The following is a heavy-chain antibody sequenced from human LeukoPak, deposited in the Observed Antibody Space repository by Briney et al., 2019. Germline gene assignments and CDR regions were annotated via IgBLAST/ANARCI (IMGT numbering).Heavy chain of an antibody. V-gene: IGHV3-9*01. CDR2: ISWNSGSI. CDR3: AKDSYYYDSSGYYGQDAFDI. J-gene: IGHJ3*02. CDR1: GFTFDDYA. Sequence: GGSLRLSCAASGFTFDDYAMHWVRQAPGKGLEWVSGISWNSGSIGYADSVKGRFTISRDNAKNSLYLQMNSLRAEDTALYYCAKDSYYYDSSGYYGQDAFDIWGQGTMVTVSS. D-gene: IGHD3-22*01.